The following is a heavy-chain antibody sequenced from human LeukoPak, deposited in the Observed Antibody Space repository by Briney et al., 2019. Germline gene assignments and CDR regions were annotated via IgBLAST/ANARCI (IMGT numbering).Heavy chain of an antibody. CDR2: IYYSGST. J-gene: IGHJ6*02. CDR3: ARARLPYYYYYGMDV. Sequence: PSGTLSLTCAVSGGSISSSYYWSWIRQPPGKGLEWIGYIYYSGSTNYNPSLKSRVTISVDTSKNQFSLKLSSVTAADTAVYYCARARLPYYYYYGMDVWGQGTTVTVSS. CDR1: GGSISSSYY. V-gene: IGHV4-61*01.